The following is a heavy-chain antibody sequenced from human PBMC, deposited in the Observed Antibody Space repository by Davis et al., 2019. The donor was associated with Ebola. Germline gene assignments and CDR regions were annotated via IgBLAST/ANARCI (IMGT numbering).Heavy chain of an antibody. CDR2: MSASGGVK. Sequence: SLKISCAASGFTFSSFGMSWVRQAPGKGLEWISAMSASGGVKHYADSVKGRFAISRDNSKNTLYLQMNSLRAEDTAVYYCAKSSVAGTSGMDVWGQGTTVTVSS. CDR1: GFTFSSFG. V-gene: IGHV3-23*01. J-gene: IGHJ6*02. D-gene: IGHD6-19*01. CDR3: AKSSVAGTSGMDV.